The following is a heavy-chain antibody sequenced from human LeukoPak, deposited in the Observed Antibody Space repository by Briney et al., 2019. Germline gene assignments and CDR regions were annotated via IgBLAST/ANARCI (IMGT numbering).Heavy chain of an antibody. D-gene: IGHD5-12*01. J-gene: IGHJ4*02. Sequence: GGSLRLSCAASGFTFSGYTFKWVRQAPGKGLEWVASITSTSSYIYYSDSVQGRFAVSRDNAKNSLYLQMNSLRVEDTAVFYCVRRGPNNSGLDYWGQGTLATVSS. CDR2: ITSTSSYI. V-gene: IGHV3-21*01. CDR1: GFTFSGYT. CDR3: VRRGPNNSGLDY.